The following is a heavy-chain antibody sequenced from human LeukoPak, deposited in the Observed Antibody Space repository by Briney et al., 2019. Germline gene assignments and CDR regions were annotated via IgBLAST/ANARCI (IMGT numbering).Heavy chain of an antibody. CDR1: GFTFRNYD. Sequence: PAGGLLRLSCSSTGFTFRNYDMHWARQAPGKGLEYVSGISSNGDSTYYSDSVQGRFTISRDNSKNTLYLQMSSMRAEDTAVFYCVKGVTMVRGVSTDAFDIGGQEPSVTVSS. CDR3: VKGVTMVRGVSTDAFDI. J-gene: IGHJ3*02. D-gene: IGHD3-10*01. V-gene: IGHV3-64D*09. CDR2: ISSNGDST.